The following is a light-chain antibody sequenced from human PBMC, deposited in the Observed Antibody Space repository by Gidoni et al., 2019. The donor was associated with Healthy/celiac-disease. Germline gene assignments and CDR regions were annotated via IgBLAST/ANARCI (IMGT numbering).Light chain of an antibody. J-gene: IGKJ3*01. CDR3: QQYGSSPLFT. CDR1: QSVSSSY. CDR2: GAS. V-gene: IGKV3-20*01. Sequence: EIVLTQSPSTLSLSPGERATLSCRTSQSVSSSYLAWYQQKPGQAPRLLIYGASSRATGIPDRFSGSGSGTDFTLTISRLEPEDFAVYYCQQYGSSPLFTFGPGTKVDIK.